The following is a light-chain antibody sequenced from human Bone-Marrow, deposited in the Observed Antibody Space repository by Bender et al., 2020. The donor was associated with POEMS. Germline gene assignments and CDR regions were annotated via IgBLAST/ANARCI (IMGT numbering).Light chain of an antibody. J-gene: IGLJ3*02. CDR3: QVWDGSRDRRV. Sequence: SFVLTQPPSVSVAPGQTATITCGGNNIGVDSVHWYQQKAGQAPVLVVYDDTRRPSGIPERFSGSNSGNTATLTISRVEAGDEADFYCQVWDGSRDRRVFAGGTKLTVL. CDR1: NIGVDS. V-gene: IGLV3-21*02. CDR2: DDT.